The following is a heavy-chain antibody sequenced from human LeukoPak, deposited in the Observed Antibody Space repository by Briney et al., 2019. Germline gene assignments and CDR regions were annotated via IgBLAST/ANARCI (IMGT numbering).Heavy chain of an antibody. V-gene: IGHV4-34*01. CDR1: GGSFSGYY. CDR3: ARALRGYSYGYYYYGMDV. Sequence: SETLSLTCAVYGGSFSGYYWSWIRQPPGKGLEWIGEINHSGSTNYNPSLKSRVTISVDTSKNQFSLKLSSVTAADTAVYYCARALRGYSYGYYYYGMDVLGQGTTVTVSS. CDR2: INHSGST. D-gene: IGHD5-18*01. J-gene: IGHJ6*02.